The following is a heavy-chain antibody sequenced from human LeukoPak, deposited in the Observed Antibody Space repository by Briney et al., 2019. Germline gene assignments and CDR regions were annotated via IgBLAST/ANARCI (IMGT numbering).Heavy chain of an antibody. Sequence: SETLSLTCTVSGGSISSYYWSWIRQPPGKGLEWIGYIYYSGSTNYNPSLKSRVTISVDTSKNQFSLKLSSVTAADTAVYYCARGPITMIVVNWGQGTLVTVSS. CDR2: IYYSGST. CDR3: ARGPITMIVVN. V-gene: IGHV4-59*12. CDR1: GGSISSYY. D-gene: IGHD3-22*01. J-gene: IGHJ4*02.